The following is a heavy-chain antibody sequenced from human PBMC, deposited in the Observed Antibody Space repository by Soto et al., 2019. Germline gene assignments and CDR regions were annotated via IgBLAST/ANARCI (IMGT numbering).Heavy chain of an antibody. CDR2: IIPILGIA. J-gene: IGHJ3*02. V-gene: IGHV1-69*02. Sequence: ASVKVSCKASGGTFSSYTTSWVRQAPGQGLEWMGRIIPILGIANYAQKFQGRVTITADKSTSTAYMELSSLRSEDTAVYYCARSGDYVVFDIWGQGTMVTVSS. CDR1: GGTFSSYT. D-gene: IGHD4-17*01. CDR3: ARSGDYVVFDI.